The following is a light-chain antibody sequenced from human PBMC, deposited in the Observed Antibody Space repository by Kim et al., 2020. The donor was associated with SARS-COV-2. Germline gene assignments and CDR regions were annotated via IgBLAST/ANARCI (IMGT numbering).Light chain of an antibody. V-gene: IGKV1-39*01. CDR3: QQSYSTPSIT. CDR1: QSISSY. CDR2: DAS. Sequence: SVGDRVTITCRASQSISSYLNWYQQKPGKAPKLLIYDASNLQSGVPSRLSGSGSGTDFTLTISSLQPEDFATYYCQQSYSTPSITFGQGTRLEIK. J-gene: IGKJ5*01.